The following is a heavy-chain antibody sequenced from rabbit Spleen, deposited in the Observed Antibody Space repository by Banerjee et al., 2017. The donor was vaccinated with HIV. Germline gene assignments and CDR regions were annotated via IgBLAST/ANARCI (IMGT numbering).Heavy chain of an antibody. D-gene: IGHD8-1*01. Sequence: QSLEESGGDLVKPGASLTLTCTASGSDISSNSMCWVRQAPGKGLEWIACIYGGDGISTAYASWAKGRFTVSKTSSTTVTLQMTSLTAADTATYFCARDAGTSFSTYGMDLWGPGTLVTVS. CDR1: GSDISSNS. CDR3: ARDAGTSFSTYGMDL. CDR2: IYGGDGIST. V-gene: IGHV1S40*01. J-gene: IGHJ6*01.